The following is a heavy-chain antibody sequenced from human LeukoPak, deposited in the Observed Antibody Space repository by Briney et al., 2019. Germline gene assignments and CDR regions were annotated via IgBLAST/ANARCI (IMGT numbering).Heavy chain of an antibody. CDR1: GGSISSSGYY. D-gene: IGHD1-26*01. J-gene: IGHJ5*02. V-gene: IGHV4-39*01. Sequence: SETLSLTCTVSGGSISSSGYYWGWIRRPPGKGLEWIVSIYYSGSTYYNPSLKSRVTISVDTSKNQLSLKLSSLTAADTAVYYCARHEYSGSYYGLSWFDPWGQGTLVTVSS. CDR2: IYYSGST. CDR3: ARHEYSGSYYGLSWFDP.